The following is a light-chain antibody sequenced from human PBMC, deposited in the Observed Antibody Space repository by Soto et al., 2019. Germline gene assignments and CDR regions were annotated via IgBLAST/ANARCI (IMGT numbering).Light chain of an antibody. Sequence: QSVLTQSPSASASPGLSVTISCTGSSGDIGAYNYVSWYQQHPGKAPKLIIYEVNKRPSGVPDRFSGSKSGITASLTVSGLQADDEADYYCGAHAGSNTWVFGGGTKVTVL. CDR2: EVN. J-gene: IGLJ3*02. CDR1: SGDIGAYNY. V-gene: IGLV2-8*01. CDR3: GAHAGSNTWV.